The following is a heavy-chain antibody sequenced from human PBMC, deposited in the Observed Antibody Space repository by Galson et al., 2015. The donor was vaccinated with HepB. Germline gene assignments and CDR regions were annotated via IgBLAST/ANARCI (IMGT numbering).Heavy chain of an antibody. Sequence: SLRLSCAASGFTFSSYSMNWVRQAPGKGLEWVSYISSSSSTIYYADSVKGRFTISRDNAKNSLYLQMNSLRDEDTAVYYCARGLPPHGTMIVVVTPRGDAFDIWGQGTMVTVSS. CDR1: GFTFSSYS. J-gene: IGHJ3*02. D-gene: IGHD3-22*01. CDR2: ISSSSSTI. V-gene: IGHV3-48*02. CDR3: ARGLPPHGTMIVVVTPRGDAFDI.